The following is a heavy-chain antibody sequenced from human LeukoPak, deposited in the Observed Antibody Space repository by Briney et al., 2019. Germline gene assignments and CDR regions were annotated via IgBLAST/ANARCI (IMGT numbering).Heavy chain of an antibody. CDR2: ISGSGGST. D-gene: IGHD1-26*01. CDR3: ANHGGDSGSYFRGY. CDR1: GFTFSSYA. V-gene: IGHV3-23*01. J-gene: IGHJ4*02. Sequence: PGGSLRLSCAASGFTFSSYAMSWVRQAPGKGLEWVSAISGSGGSTYYADSVKGRFTISRDNSKNTLYLQMNSLRAEDTAVYYCANHGGDSGSYFRGYWGQGTLVTVSS.